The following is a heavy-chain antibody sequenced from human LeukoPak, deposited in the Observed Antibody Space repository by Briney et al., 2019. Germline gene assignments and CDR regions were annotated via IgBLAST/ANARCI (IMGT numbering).Heavy chain of an antibody. Sequence: PSETLSLICIVSGGPISVDYWNWIRQAPGKGLEWIGYIYYTGRTKYNPSLASRLTISIGTSKSQFSLRLTSVTAADTAVYYCARGLASGYPPIPFDYWGQGTLVTVSS. CDR3: ARGLASGYPPIPFDY. J-gene: IGHJ4*02. D-gene: IGHD3-3*01. CDR2: IYYTGRT. V-gene: IGHV4-59*01. CDR1: GGPISVDY.